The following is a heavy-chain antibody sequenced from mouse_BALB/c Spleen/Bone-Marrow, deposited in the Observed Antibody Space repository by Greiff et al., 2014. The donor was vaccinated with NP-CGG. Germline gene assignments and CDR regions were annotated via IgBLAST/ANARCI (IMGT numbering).Heavy chain of an antibody. CDR1: GYTFTSYC. CDR2: INPSTDYT. CDR3: ARRAYGGNSGFAY. J-gene: IGHJ3*01. V-gene: IGHV1-7*01. D-gene: IGHD2-10*01. Sequence: VQLEESGAELVKPGASLKMSCKASGYTFTSYCMHWVKQRPGQGLEWIGYINPSTDYTEYNQKFKDKATLTADKSSSTAFLQLNSMTSEDAAVYYYARRAYGGNSGFAYWGQGTLVTVSA.